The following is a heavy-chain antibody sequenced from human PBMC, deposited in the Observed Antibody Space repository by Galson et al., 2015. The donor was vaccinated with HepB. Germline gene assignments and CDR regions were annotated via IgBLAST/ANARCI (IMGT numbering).Heavy chain of an antibody. CDR2: ISSSSSTI. J-gene: IGHJ6*02. V-gene: IGHV3-48*02. D-gene: IGHD2-8*01. Sequence: SLRLSCAASGFTFSSYSMNWVRQAPGKGLEWVSYISSSSSTIYYADSVKGRFTISRDNAKNSLYLQMNSLRDEDTAVYYCARPLGYCTNGVCYFHGMDVWGQGTTVTVSS. CDR1: GFTFSSYS. CDR3: ARPLGYCTNGVCYFHGMDV.